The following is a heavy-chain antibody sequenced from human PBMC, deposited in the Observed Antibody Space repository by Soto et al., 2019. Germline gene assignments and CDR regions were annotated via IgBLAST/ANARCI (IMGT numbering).Heavy chain of an antibody. CDR2: IYSSGDT. D-gene: IGHD4-4*01. CDR3: ARHFYSGNPSGYSWFDP. V-gene: IGHV4-59*08. Sequence: PSETLSLTCTVSGGSISTYYWTWVRQPPGKGLEWIAYIYSSGDTKYNPSLGSRVTISMDTSKNQFSLNLTSVTAADTAVYYCARHFYSGNPSGYSWFDPWGQGILVTVS. CDR1: GGSISTYY. J-gene: IGHJ5*02.